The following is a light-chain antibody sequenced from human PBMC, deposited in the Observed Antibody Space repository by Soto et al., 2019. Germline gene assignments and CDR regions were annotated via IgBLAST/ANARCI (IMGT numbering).Light chain of an antibody. CDR3: HQYGSTPFT. V-gene: IGKV3-20*01. Sequence: EIVLTQSPGTLSLSPGDRATLSCRASQGVSANSLAWYQHKVGQAPRLLIYGAFSRATGVPDRFSGIGSETDFTLTISRLEPEDFAMYFCHQYGSTPFTFGPGTKVEIK. J-gene: IGKJ3*01. CDR1: QGVSANS. CDR2: GAF.